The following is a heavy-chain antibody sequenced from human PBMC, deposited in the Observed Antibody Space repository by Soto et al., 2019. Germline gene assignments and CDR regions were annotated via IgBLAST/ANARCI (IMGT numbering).Heavy chain of an antibody. CDR1: GFDFSFYS. CDR2: ISSSDVYT. J-gene: IGHJ4*02. D-gene: IGHD1-26*01. V-gene: IGHV3-21*01. CDR3: AKAGWSYDTGEWGFDY. Sequence: GGSLRLSCAPSGFDFSFYSMAWVRQVPGKGLEWVSLISSSDVYTNYAGSVRGRFTVSRDDAKNSLYLQMNSLRVEDTAVYYCAKAGWSYDTGEWGFDYWGQGTLVTVSS.